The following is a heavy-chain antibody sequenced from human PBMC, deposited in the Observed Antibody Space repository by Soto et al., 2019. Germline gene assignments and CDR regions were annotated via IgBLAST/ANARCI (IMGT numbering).Heavy chain of an antibody. CDR1: GFTFSSYA. CDR3: AKEPLNDFWSGSNWFDP. J-gene: IGHJ5*02. CDR2: ISGSGGST. D-gene: IGHD3-3*01. Sequence: EVQLLESGGGLVQPGGSLRLSCAASGFTFSSYAMSWVRQAPGKGLEWVSAISGSGGSTYYADSVKGRFTISRDNSKNTLYLQMNSLRAEDTAVYYCAKEPLNDFWSGSNWFDPWGQGTLVTVSS. V-gene: IGHV3-23*01.